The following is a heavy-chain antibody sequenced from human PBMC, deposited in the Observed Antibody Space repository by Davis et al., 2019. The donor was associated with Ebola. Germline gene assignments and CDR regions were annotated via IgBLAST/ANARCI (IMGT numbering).Heavy chain of an antibody. V-gene: IGHV1-2*02. D-gene: IGHD3-22*01. J-gene: IGHJ3*02. CDR2: INPNSGGT. CDR3: ARDKEMIVVVIGHDAFDI. CDR1: GYTFTGYY. Sequence: ASVKVSCKASGYTFTGYYMHWVRQAPGQGLEWMGWINPNSGGTNYAQKFQGRVTMTRDTSISTAYMELSRLRPDDTAVYYCARDKEMIVVVIGHDAFDIWGQGTMVTVSS.